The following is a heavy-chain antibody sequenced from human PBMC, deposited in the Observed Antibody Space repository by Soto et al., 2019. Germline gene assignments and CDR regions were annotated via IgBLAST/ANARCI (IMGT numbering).Heavy chain of an antibody. Sequence: GSLRLSCTASGFTFFDYAIIFFRHAPCKWLEWVGFIRSKAYGGTTEYAASVKGRFTISRDDSKSIAYLQMNSLKTEDTAVYYCTRVNSSGYYFVAAFDIWGQGTMVTVSS. D-gene: IGHD3-22*01. CDR2: IRSKAYGGTT. V-gene: IGHV3-49*03. J-gene: IGHJ3*02. CDR3: TRVNSSGYYFVAAFDI. CDR1: GFTFFDYA.